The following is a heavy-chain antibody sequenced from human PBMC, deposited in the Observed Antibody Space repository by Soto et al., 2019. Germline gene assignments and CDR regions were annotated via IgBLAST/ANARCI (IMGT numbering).Heavy chain of an antibody. Sequence: SETLSLTCTVSGGSISSYYWSWIRQPPGKGLEWIGYIYYTGTTYYNPSLKSRVTISVDTSKNQFSLKVRSVTAADTAVYYCAGSPRALELRSWFDPWGQGTLVTVSS. CDR1: GGSISSYY. CDR2: IYYTGTT. CDR3: AGSPRALELRSWFDP. D-gene: IGHD1-7*01. V-gene: IGHV4-59*01. J-gene: IGHJ5*02.